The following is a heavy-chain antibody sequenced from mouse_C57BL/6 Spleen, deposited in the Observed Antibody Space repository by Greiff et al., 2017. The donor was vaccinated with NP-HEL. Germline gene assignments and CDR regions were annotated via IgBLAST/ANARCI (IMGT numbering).Heavy chain of an antibody. CDR2: IDPSDSET. CDR1: GYTFTSYW. CDR3: AREGDGYPFAY. V-gene: IGHV1-52*01. Sequence: QVQLQQPGAELVRPGSSVKLSCKASGYTFTSYWMHWVKQRPIQGLEWIGNIDPSDSETHYNQKFKDKATLTVDKSSSTAYMQLSSLTSEDYAVYYCAREGDGYPFAYWGQGTLVTVSA. D-gene: IGHD2-3*01. J-gene: IGHJ3*01.